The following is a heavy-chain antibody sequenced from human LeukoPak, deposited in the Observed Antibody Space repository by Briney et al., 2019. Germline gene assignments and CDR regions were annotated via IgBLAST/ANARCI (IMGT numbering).Heavy chain of an antibody. CDR1: GGTFSSYA. CDR3: ARGSITMIVDGPFDL. D-gene: IGHD3-22*01. CDR2: IIPIFGTA. V-gene: IGHV1-69*13. Sequence: ASVNVSCTASGGTFSSYAISWVRQAPGQGLEWMGGIIPIFGTANYAQKFQGRVTITADESTSTAYIELSSLRSEDTAVYYCARGSITMIVDGPFDLWGRGTLVTVSS. J-gene: IGHJ2*01.